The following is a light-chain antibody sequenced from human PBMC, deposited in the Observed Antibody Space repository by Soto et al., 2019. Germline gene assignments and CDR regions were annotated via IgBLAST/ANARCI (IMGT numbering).Light chain of an antibody. CDR2: GNK. CDR3: QAYDSSLSVSYV. J-gene: IGLJ1*01. CDR1: NSNIGAGYD. Sequence: QSVLTQPPSVSGAPGQRATISCTGSNSNIGAGYDVHWYQQRPGTAPKLLIYGNKNRPSGVPDRFSGSKSGTSASLAITGLQAEDDADYYCQAYDSSLSVSYVFGTGTKVTVL. V-gene: IGLV1-40*01.